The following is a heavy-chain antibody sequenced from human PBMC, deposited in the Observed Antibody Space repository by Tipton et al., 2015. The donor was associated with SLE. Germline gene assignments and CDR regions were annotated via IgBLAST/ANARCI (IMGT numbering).Heavy chain of an antibody. CDR2: IYSGGST. CDR3: AMSGTPWYSDY. V-gene: IGHV3-53*01. CDR1: GFTFGDYA. D-gene: IGHD3-3*01. J-gene: IGHJ4*02. Sequence: SLRLSCTASGFTFGDYAMSWVRQAPGKGLEWVSVIYSGGSTYYADSVKGRFTISRDNSKNTLYLQINSLRAEDTAVYYCAMSGTPWYSDYWGQGTLVTVSS.